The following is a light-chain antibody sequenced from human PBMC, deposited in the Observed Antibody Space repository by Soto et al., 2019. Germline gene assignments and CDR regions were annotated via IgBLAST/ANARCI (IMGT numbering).Light chain of an antibody. CDR3: LQYICYSQYT. J-gene: IGKJ2*01. Sequence: DIQMTQSPSTLSASVGDRVTITCRASHSISNWLAWYQQKLGKVPKLLIYKASTLESGVPSRFSGSGSGTELTLTTSSLQHDDFAVYYCLQYICYSQYTFVQGTRLEIK. CDR2: KAS. V-gene: IGKV1-5*03. CDR1: HSISNW.